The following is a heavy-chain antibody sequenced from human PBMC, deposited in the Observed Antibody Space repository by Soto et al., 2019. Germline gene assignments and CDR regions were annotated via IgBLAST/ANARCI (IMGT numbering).Heavy chain of an antibody. Sequence: QVQLVESGGGVVQPGRSLRLSCAASGFTFSSYAMHWVRQAPGKGLEWVAVISYDGSNKYYADSVKGRFTISRDNSKNTLYLQMNSLRAEDTAVYYCAREGGSYYLYFFDYWGQGTLVTVSS. J-gene: IGHJ4*02. CDR3: AREGGSYYLYFFDY. CDR1: GFTFSSYA. CDR2: ISYDGSNK. V-gene: IGHV3-30-3*01. D-gene: IGHD1-26*01.